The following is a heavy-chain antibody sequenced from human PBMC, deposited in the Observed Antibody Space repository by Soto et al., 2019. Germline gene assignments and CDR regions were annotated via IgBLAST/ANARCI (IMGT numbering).Heavy chain of an antibody. V-gene: IGHV1-46*01. CDR2: INPSGGST. J-gene: IGHJ6*02. CDR1: GYTFTSYY. Sequence: ASVKVSCKASGYTFTSYYMHWVRQAPGQGLEWMGIINPSGGSTSYAQKFQGRVTITADESAGTVYMELRGLRSEDTAVYFCARDKGRQQLGGNYYYITDIWGQGTTVTVS. D-gene: IGHD3-3*02. CDR3: ARDKGRQQLGGNYYYITDI.